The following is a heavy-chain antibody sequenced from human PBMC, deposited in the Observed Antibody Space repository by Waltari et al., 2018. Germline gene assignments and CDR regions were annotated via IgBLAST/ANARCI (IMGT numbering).Heavy chain of an antibody. J-gene: IGHJ4*02. V-gene: IGHV3-7*03. CDR1: GFTFSNYW. Sequence: EVKLVESGGGLVQPGGSLRLSCAASGFTFSNYWMSWVRQAPGKGFGWVADIKEEGSERYSVDSVKGRFSISRDNAKNSLYLQMNSLRAEDTAVYYCVRDYRWGQGTLVTVSS. CDR3: VRDYR. D-gene: IGHD3-16*02. CDR2: IKEEGSER.